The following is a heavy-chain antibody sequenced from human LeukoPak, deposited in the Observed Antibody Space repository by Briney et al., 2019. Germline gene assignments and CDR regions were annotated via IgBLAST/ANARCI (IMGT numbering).Heavy chain of an antibody. J-gene: IGHJ4*02. Sequence: PGGSLRLSCAASGFTVSSNYMSWVRQAPGKGLEWVSAISGSGGSTYYADSVKGRFTVSRDNSKNTLYVQMKSLRAEDTAVYYCAKDFVVVPGNVNYLDYWGQGTLVTVSS. CDR3: AKDFVVVPGNVNYLDY. CDR1: GFTVSSNY. V-gene: IGHV3-23*01. CDR2: ISGSGGST. D-gene: IGHD2-21*02.